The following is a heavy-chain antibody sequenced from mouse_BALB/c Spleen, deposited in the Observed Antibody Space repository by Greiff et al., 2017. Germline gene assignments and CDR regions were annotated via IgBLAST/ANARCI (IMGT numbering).Heavy chain of an antibody. J-gene: IGHJ2*01. CDR3: ASGGYGNYDLDY. D-gene: IGHD2-1*01. CDR2: INSNGGST. CDR1: GFTFSSYG. V-gene: IGHV5-6-3*01. Sequence: EVNLVESGGGLVQPGGSLKLSCAASGFTFSSYGMSWVRQTPDKRLELVATINSNGGSTYYPDSVKGRFTISRDNARNILYLQMSSLRSEDTAMYYSASGGYGNYDLDYWGQGTTLTVSS.